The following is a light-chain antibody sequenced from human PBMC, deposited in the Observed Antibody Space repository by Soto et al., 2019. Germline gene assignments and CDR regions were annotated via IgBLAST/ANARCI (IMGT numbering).Light chain of an antibody. V-gene: IGKV3-20*01. CDR3: QQYGSSPLT. J-gene: IGKJ4*01. CDR1: QSVSSSH. Sequence: EIVLMQSPGTLSLSPGERATLSCRASQSVSSSHLAWYQQKPGQAPRLLIYGASSRATGIPDRFSGSGSGTDFTLTISRLEPEDFAVYYRQQYGSSPLTFGGGTKVDIK. CDR2: GAS.